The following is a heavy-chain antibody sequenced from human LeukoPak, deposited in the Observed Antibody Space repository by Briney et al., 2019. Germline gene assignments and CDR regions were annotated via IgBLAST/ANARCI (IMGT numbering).Heavy chain of an antibody. J-gene: IGHJ3*02. D-gene: IGHD3-10*01. V-gene: IGHV3-11*06. CDR1: GFTFGDYH. CDR3: AKGRDAFDI. Sequence: GGSLRLSCAASGFTFGDYHMSWIRQAPGKGLEWVSYISSGSSYTNFADSVKGRFTISRDNAENSLFLQMNSLRAEDTAVYYCAKGRDAFDIWGQGTMVTVSS. CDR2: ISSGSSYT.